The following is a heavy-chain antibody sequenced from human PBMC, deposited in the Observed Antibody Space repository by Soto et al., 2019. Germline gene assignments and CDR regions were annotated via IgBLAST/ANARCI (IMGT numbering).Heavy chain of an antibody. CDR2: IYYSGST. V-gene: IGHV4-39*02. CDR1: GGSISSSSYY. J-gene: IGHJ6*02. CDR3: ARGWWEREGYVMDV. D-gene: IGHD1-26*01. Sequence: SETLSLTCTVSGGSISSSSYYWGWIRQTPGKGLERIGSIYYSGSTYYNPSLKCRVILSVDTSKNHFSLTLSFVTAADTAVYYCARGWWEREGYVMDVWGQGTTVS.